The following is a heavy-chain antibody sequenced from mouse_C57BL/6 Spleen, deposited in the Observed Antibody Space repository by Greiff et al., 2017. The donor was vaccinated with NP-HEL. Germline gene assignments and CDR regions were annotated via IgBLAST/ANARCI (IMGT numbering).Heavy chain of an antibody. CDR2: ISYSGST. CDR3: ARYPIYYDPHWYFDV. CDR1: GYSITSDY. D-gene: IGHD2-4*01. Sequence: EVKLVESGPGLAKPSQTLSLTCSVTGYSITSDYWNWIRKFPGNKLEYMGYISYSGSTYYNPSLKSRISITRDTSKNQYYLQLNSVTTEDTATYYCARYPIYYDPHWYFDVWGTGTTVTVSS. V-gene: IGHV3-8*01. J-gene: IGHJ1*03.